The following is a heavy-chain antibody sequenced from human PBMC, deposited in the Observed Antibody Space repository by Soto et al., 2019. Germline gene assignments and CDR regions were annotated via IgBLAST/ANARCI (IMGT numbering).Heavy chain of an antibody. CDR2: ISDSGGRT. V-gene: IGHV3-23*01. J-gene: IGHJ6*02. CDR3: AKDALGDYFYYGMDV. CDR1: EFAYIDYA. Sequence: GGSQRQTYVVAEFAYIDYAMNWVSQAPGKGLEWVSSISDSGGRTYYADSVKGRFTISRGNSKNTLYLQMNSLRAEDTAIYYCAKDALGDYFYYGMDVWGQGTTVTVSS.